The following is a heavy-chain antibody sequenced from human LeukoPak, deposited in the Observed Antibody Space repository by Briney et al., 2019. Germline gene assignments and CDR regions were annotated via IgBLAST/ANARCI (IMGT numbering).Heavy chain of an antibody. J-gene: IGHJ4*02. CDR1: GGSISSHY. Sequence: SETLSLTCTVSGGSISSHYWSWVRQPPGKGLEWIGSIHPSGMLYNNPSLESRVTMSRDTSKNQFSLNLNSVTAADTAVYFCSRGLDSRKLGYWGQGSLVTVSS. CDR3: SRGLDSRKLGY. V-gene: IGHV4-4*07. D-gene: IGHD3-22*01. CDR2: IHPSGML.